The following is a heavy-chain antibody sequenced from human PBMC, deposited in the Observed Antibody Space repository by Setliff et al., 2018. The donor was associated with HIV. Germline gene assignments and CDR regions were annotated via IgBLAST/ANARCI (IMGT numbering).Heavy chain of an antibody. CDR2: INPARGA. V-gene: IGHV4-34*01. Sequence: SETLSLTCAVYGGSFTSYSWTWLRQSPGKALEWIGEINPARGAKYNSSLKSRVTIAASSSKNQFSLTLASVTAVDTALYYCAGSSRWGFIHWGQGILVTVSS. D-gene: IGHD3-22*01. J-gene: IGHJ4*01. CDR1: GGSFTSYS. CDR3: AGSSRWGFIH.